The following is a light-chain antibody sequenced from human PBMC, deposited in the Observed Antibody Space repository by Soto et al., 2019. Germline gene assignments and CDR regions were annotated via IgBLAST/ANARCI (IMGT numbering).Light chain of an antibody. V-gene: IGKV3-20*01. J-gene: IGKJ2*01. CDR2: GAS. CDR3: QQYSSSSYT. CDR1: QSVSSDY. Sequence: IVLTQSPGTLSLSPGERATLSCRASQSVSSDYLAWYQQKPGQAPRLLIYGASSRATGIPGRFSGSGSGTDFTLIISRLEPEDFAVYYCQQYSSSSYTFGQGTRLDIK.